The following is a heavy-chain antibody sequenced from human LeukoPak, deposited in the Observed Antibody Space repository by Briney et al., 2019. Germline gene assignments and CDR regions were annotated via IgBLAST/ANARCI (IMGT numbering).Heavy chain of an antibody. CDR2: NDPNSGGT. CDR1: GYTFTVSH. J-gene: IGHJ2*01. V-gene: IGHV1-2*02. CDR3: AREADNVSFDL. D-gene: IGHD1-1*01. Sequence: ASVKVSCKACGYTFTVSHVHWVRQAPGQGLEWMGWNDPNSGGTKYAQQFQDGVAMTSDKTISQADIELSGLRSDATAVYFCAREADNVSFDLWGRGTRVTVSS.